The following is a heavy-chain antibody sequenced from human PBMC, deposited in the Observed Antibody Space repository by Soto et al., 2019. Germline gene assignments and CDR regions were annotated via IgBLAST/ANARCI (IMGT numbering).Heavy chain of an antibody. CDR2: IYSTGTT. J-gene: IGHJ4*02. CDR3: AKDGRGSGSHYNSFGY. V-gene: IGHV3-53*01. Sequence: EVQLVESGGGLIQPGGSLKLSCAASGFTVGNNYMSWVRQAPRKGLEWVSLIYSTGTTKYADSVKGRFTVSRDNAKNTLYLQMNSLRAEDTAVYYCAKDGRGSGSHYNSFGYWGQGTLVTVSS. D-gene: IGHD3-10*01. CDR1: GFTVGNNY.